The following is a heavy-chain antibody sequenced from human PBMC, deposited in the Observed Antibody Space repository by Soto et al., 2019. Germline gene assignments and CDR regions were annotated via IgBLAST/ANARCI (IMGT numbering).Heavy chain of an antibody. CDR1: RLTFSNYA. CDR3: AKADYSYSWAPGDY. V-gene: IGHV3-23*01. D-gene: IGHD6-13*01. Sequence: EVQVLESGGGLVQPGGSLRLSCVISRLTFSNYALNCVRQAPGKGLEWVSSISGSGDTAYHADSVKGRFTISRDNYKNTLYLQMNSLRVEDKALYYCAKADYSYSWAPGDYWGQGTLVTVSS. J-gene: IGHJ4*02. CDR2: ISGSGDTA.